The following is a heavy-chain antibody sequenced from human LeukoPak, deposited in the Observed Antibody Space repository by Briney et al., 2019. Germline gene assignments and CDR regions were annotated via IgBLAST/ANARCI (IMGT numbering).Heavy chain of an antibody. V-gene: IGHV1-24*01. J-gene: IGHJ5*02. Sequence: GASVKVSCKVSGYTLTELSIHWVRQAPGKGLEWVGGFDPEDGKTIYTQKFQGRVTMTEDTSTDTAYMELSSLRSEDTAVYYCATVGDCSGGSCFIRFDPWGQGTLVTVSS. CDR1: GYTLTELS. CDR3: ATVGDCSGGSCFIRFDP. CDR2: FDPEDGKT. D-gene: IGHD2-15*01.